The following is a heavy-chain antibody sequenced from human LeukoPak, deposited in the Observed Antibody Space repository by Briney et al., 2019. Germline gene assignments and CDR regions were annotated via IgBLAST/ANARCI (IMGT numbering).Heavy chain of an antibody. V-gene: IGHV3-74*01. J-gene: IGHJ4*02. Sequence: QPGESLRLSCAVSGFTVSTYVMHWVRRAPGEGLVWVSRINHDGSDISYADSVKGRSTISRDNAKNTLYLQMNSLRADDTAIYYCVRDSNFKIDYWGQGTLVTVSS. CDR2: INHDGSDI. CDR3: VRDSNFKIDY. CDR1: GFTVSTYV. D-gene: IGHD5-24*01.